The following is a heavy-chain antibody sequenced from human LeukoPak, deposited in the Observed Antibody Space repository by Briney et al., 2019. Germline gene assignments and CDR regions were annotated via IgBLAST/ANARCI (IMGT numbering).Heavy chain of an antibody. Sequence: ASVKVSCKASGYTFTSYYMHWVRQAPGQGLEWMGIINPSGGSTSYAQKFQGRVTMTRDMSTSTVYMELSSLRSEDTAVYYCARDCNYYDSSGYYSLFDYWGQGTLVTVSS. V-gene: IGHV1-46*01. J-gene: IGHJ4*02. CDR3: ARDCNYYDSSGYYSLFDY. CDR1: GYTFTSYY. CDR2: INPSGGST. D-gene: IGHD3-22*01.